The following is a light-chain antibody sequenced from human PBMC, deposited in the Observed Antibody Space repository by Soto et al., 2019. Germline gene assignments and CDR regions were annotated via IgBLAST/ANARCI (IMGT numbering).Light chain of an antibody. CDR1: NSDIGFYNY. J-gene: IGLJ1*01. CDR2: EVA. CDR3: SSYNSSSPLYV. Sequence: QSALTQPASVSGSPGQSITISCTGTNSDIGFYNYVSWYQQHPGEAPKLIIYEVAKRPSGVSSRFSGSKSGNTASLTISGLQAEDEADYHCSSYNSSSPLYVFGTGPKVTVL. V-gene: IGLV2-14*01.